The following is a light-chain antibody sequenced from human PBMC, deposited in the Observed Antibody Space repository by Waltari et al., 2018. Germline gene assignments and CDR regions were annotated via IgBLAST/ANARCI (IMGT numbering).Light chain of an antibody. CDR1: RSAVGTFNY. V-gene: IGLV2-14*01. CDR2: EVS. J-gene: IGLJ3*02. Sequence: QSALTQPASVSGSPGQSITISCTGTRSAVGTFNYVSWYQQHPGKAPKLMIYEVSNRPSGVSNRFSGSKSGNTASLTISGLQAEDEADYYCSSYTTTNSWVFGGGTKLTVL. CDR3: SSYTTTNSWV.